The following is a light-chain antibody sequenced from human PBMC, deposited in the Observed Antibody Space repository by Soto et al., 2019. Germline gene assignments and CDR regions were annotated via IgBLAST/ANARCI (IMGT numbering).Light chain of an antibody. Sequence: QSALTQPASVSGSPGQSITISCTGSSSDIGSYNLVSWYQQHPGKAPKLLIFEGSKRPSGISDRFSGSKSGNTASLTISGLQAEDESDYYCCSYTGGRTHFVFGPGTKLTVL. J-gene: IGLJ2*01. CDR2: EGS. V-gene: IGLV2-23*01. CDR1: SSDIGSYNL. CDR3: CSYTGGRTHFV.